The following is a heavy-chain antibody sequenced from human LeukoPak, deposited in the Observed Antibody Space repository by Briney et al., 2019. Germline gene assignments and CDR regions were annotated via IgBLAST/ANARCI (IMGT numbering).Heavy chain of an antibody. D-gene: IGHD6-19*01. V-gene: IGHV1-8*03. Sequence: ASVKVSCKASGYTFTSYDINWVRQATGQGLEWMGWMNPNSGNTGYAQKFQGRVTITRNTSISTAYMELRSLRSDDTAVYYCARGPGITVGVPPLDYWGQGTLVTVSS. CDR3: ARGPGITVGVPPLDY. J-gene: IGHJ4*01. CDR2: MNPNSGNT. CDR1: GYTFTSYD.